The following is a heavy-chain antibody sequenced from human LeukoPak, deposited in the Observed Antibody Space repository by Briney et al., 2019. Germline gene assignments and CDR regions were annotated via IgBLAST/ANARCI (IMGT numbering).Heavy chain of an antibody. J-gene: IGHJ4*02. CDR2: ISTSGGTI. D-gene: IGHD4-23*01. CDR3: ARDSYYGGTQDY. V-gene: IGHV3-48*03. CDR1: GFTFSSYE. Sequence: GGSLRLSCAASGFTFSSYEMNWVRQAPGKGLEWVSYISTSGGTIYYADSVKGRFTIPRDNAKNSLYLQMNSLRAEDTAVYYCARDSYYGGTQDYWGQGTLVTVSS.